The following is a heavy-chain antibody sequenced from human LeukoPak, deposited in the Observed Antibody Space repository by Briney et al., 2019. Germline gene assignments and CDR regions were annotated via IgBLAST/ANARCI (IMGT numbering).Heavy chain of an antibody. CDR2: IYSSGST. V-gene: IGHV3-53*01. Sequence: GGSLRLSCAASGFTISTNYMGWVRQAPGKGLEWVSVIYSSGSTYYADSVKGRFTISRDNSKNTLYLQMNSLRAEDTAVYYCAKDGPYYYGSGSYYPPYYFDYWGQGTLVTVSS. D-gene: IGHD3-10*01. CDR3: AKDGPYYYGSGSYYPPYYFDY. J-gene: IGHJ4*02. CDR1: GFTISTNY.